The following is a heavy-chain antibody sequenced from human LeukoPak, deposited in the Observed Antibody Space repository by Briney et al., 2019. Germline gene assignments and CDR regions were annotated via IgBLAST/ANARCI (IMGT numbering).Heavy chain of an antibody. V-gene: IGHV1-2*02. D-gene: IGHD6-6*01. CDR1: GYTFTSYY. CDR3: ARDRRQLVRYYYYYYMDV. Sequence: ASVKVSCKASGYTFTSYYMHWVRQAPGQGLEWMGWINPNSGGTNYAQKFQGRVTMTRDTSISTAYMELSRLRSDDTAVYYCARDRRQLVRYYYYYYMDVWGKGTTVTVSS. J-gene: IGHJ6*03. CDR2: INPNSGGT.